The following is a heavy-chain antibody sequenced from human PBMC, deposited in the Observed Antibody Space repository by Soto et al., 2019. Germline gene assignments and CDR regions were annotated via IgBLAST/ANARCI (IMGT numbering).Heavy chain of an antibody. V-gene: IGHV4-39*01. J-gene: IGHJ6*02. CDR3: ARRLDSSGWYPLNYYYYYGMDV. D-gene: IGHD6-19*01. CDR2: IYYSGST. Sequence: SETLSLTCTVSGGSISSSSYYWGWIRQPPGKGLEWIGSIYYSGSTYYNPSLKSRVTISVDTSKNQFSLKLSSVTAADTAVYYCARRLDSSGWYPLNYYYYYGMDVWGQGTTVTVS. CDR1: GGSISSSSYY.